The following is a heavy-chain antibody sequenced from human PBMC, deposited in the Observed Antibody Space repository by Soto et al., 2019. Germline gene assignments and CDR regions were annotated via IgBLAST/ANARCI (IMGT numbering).Heavy chain of an antibody. CDR1: GHLFNNHW. CDR2: IFTRDSET. CDR3: ARGYFASGHCCEL. J-gene: IGHJ1*01. V-gene: IGHV5-51*01. D-gene: IGHD3-10*01. Sequence: GEALKISCKGPGHLFNNHWIGWVRQTPGKGLEGMGLIFTRDSETKTSPSFQGHVSFSVDNSINTAYLQWTSLNTTDTRIYLWARGYFASGHCCELWGQGTLVTVSS.